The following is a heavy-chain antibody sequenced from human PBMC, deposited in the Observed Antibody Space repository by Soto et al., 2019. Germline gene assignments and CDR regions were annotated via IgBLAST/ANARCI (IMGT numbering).Heavy chain of an antibody. CDR3: ARSLSSSWYANWFDP. J-gene: IGHJ5*02. Sequence: SLRLSCAASGFTFDDYAMHWVRQAPGKGLEWVSGISWNSGSIGYADSVKGRFTISRDNAKNSLYLQMNSLRAEDTALYYCARSLSSSWYANWFDPWGQGTLVTVSS. D-gene: IGHD6-13*01. CDR2: ISWNSGSI. CDR1: GFTFDDYA. V-gene: IGHV3-9*01.